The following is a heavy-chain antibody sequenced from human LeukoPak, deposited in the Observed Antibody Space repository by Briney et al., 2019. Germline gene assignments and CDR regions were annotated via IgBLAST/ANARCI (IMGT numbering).Heavy chain of an antibody. CDR2: ISSNGGKT. Sequence: GGSLRLSCSVSGFTFSAYTMHWVRQAPGRGLQYVSSISSNGGKTYYADSVKGRFTISRDNSKNTLFLQMGSLRLEDTAVYYCVKDRWIDYWGQGVLVTVSS. V-gene: IGHV3-64D*09. D-gene: IGHD5-24*01. CDR3: VKDRWIDY. CDR1: GFTFSAYT. J-gene: IGHJ4*02.